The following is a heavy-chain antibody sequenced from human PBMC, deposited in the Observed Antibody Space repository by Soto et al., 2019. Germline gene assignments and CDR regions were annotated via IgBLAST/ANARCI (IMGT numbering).Heavy chain of an antibody. CDR1: EFTFSNYA. D-gene: IGHD5-18*01. Sequence: GGSLRLSCAASEFTFSNYAMSWVRQAPWKGLEWVSSISDNGGTTYYADSVKGRFTISRDNSKNTLYLQMNSLRPEDTAVYYCARGLQAARVTSGCMDVWGQGTTVTVSS. V-gene: IGHV3-23*01. CDR2: ISDNGGTT. J-gene: IGHJ6*02. CDR3: ARGLQAARVTSGCMDV.